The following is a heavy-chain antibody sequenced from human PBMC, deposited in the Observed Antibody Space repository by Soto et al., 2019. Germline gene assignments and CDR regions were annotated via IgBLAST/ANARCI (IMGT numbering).Heavy chain of an antibody. V-gene: IGHV3-11*01. D-gene: IGHD2-2*01. CDR3: ARDRGIVVLSAAPYYSGMDV. J-gene: IGHJ6*02. CDR2: ISSSGSTI. CDR1: GFTFSDYY. Sequence: GGSLRLSCAASGFTFSDYYMSWIRQAPGKGLEWVSYISSSGSTIYYADSVKGRFTISRDNAKNSLYLQMNSLRAEDTAVYYCARDRGIVVLSAAPYYSGMDVWAKGPRSPSP.